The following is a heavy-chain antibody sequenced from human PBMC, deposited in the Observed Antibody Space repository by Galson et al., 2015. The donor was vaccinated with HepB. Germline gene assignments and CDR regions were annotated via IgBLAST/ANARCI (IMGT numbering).Heavy chain of an antibody. V-gene: IGHV4-4*02. Sequence: ETLSLTCAVSGGSISSNNWWSWVRQSPGKGLEWIGEIYHRGSTNYNPSLKSRVTISLDKSKNQFSLKVSSVTAADTAVYYWARNGGRYQAFWGQGSLVTV. D-gene: IGHD6-19*01. CDR1: GGSISSNNW. CDR3: ARNGGRYQAF. CDR2: IYHRGST. J-gene: IGHJ4*02.